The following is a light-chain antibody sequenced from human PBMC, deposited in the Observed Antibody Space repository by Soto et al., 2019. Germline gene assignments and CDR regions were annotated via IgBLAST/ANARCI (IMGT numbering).Light chain of an antibody. V-gene: IGLV2-14*01. CDR3: SSYTRSSTPYV. CDR2: DVG. J-gene: IGLJ1*01. CDR1: SSDVGGYDY. Sequence: QSALTQPASVSGSPGQSISISCTGTSSDVGGYDYVSWYQQHPGKAPKLMIYDVGIRPSGVSNRFSGSKSGNTASLPISGLQAEDEADYYCSSYTRSSTPYVFGTVTKVTVL.